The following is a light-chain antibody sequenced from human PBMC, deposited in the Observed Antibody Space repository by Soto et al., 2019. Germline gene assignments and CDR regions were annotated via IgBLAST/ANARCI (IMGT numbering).Light chain of an antibody. CDR3: QQFIIPPLT. J-gene: IGKJ4*01. CDR1: QNINNY. V-gene: IGKV1-39*01. CDR2: GAS. Sequence: DVQMTQSPTSLSASVGDSVTITCRASQNINNYINWYQHKLGRAPKLLIYGASNLKSGVPSRFSGSGSGTVFILTIRGLHPEDIATYYCQQFIIPPLTFGRGTKVEVK.